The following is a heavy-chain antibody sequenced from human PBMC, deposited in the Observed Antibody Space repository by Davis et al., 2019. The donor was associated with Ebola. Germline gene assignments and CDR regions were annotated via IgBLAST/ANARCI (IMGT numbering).Heavy chain of an antibody. Sequence: MPSETLSLTCTVSGGSIISSSSYWGWIRQPPRKGLEWIGSIYYSGITYYNPSLKSRVTISVDTSKNQFSLKLSSVTAADTAVYYCARAHDFWSGYYVDYWGQGTLVTVSS. V-gene: IGHV4-39*07. CDR1: GGSIISSSSY. J-gene: IGHJ4*02. CDR2: IYYSGIT. CDR3: ARAHDFWSGYYVDY. D-gene: IGHD3-3*01.